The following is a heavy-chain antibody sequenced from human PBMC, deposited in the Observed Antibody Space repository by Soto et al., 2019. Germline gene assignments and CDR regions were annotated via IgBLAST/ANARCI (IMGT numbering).Heavy chain of an antibody. CDR3: ARQKQHSGSYHFDY. CDR1: GYSFTKYW. CDR2: IDPGDSDT. J-gene: IGHJ4*02. D-gene: IGHD1-26*01. V-gene: IGHV5-51*01. Sequence: GESLQVSCKSPGYSFTKYWICWLRQVPVKGLEWMGIIDPGDSDTRYSPSFQGQVTISADKSISTAYLQWRSLKASDTAMYYCARQKQHSGSYHFDYWGQGTPVTVSS.